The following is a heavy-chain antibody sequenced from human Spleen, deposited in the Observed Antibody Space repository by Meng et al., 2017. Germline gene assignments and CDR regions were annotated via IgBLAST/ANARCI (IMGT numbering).Heavy chain of an antibody. CDR1: GFTFSSYA. Sequence: GESLKISCAASGFTFSSYAMHWVRQAPGKGLEWVAVISYDGSNKYYADSVKGRFTISRDNSKNTLYLQMNSLRAEDTAVYYCAREYDYVWGSYSNNVDYWGQGTLVTVSS. CDR3: AREYDYVWGSYSNNVDY. D-gene: IGHD3-16*01. V-gene: IGHV3-30*01. J-gene: IGHJ4*02. CDR2: ISYDGSNK.